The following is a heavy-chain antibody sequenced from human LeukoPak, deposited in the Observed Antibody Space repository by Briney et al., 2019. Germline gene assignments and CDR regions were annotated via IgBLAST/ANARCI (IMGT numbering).Heavy chain of an antibody. D-gene: IGHD3-16*02. J-gene: IGHJ4*02. Sequence: PGGSLRLSCAASGFTFSAFDMTWVRQAPGKGLEWLSYISADSTAVHYADSVRRRFTISRDNAKNSLHLHLNSLRAEDTAIYYCARETRGGTYRYNFLDSWGLGTLVTVSS. CDR3: ARETRGGTYRYNFLDS. CDR1: GFTFSAFD. CDR2: ISADSTAV. V-gene: IGHV3-48*03.